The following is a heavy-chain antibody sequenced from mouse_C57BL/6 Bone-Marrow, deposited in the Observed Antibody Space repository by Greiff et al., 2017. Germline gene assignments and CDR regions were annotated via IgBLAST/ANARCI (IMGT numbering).Heavy chain of an antibody. Sequence: VQLQQPGAELVMPGASVKLSCKASGYTFTSYWMHWVKQRPGQGLEWIGEIDPSDSYTNYNQKFKGKSTLTVDNSSSTAYMQLSSLTSEGSAVYYCAMSDYYGSSSYYAMDYWGQGTSVTVSS. CDR1: GYTFTSYW. V-gene: IGHV1-69*01. CDR2: IDPSDSYT. CDR3: AMSDYYGSSSYYAMDY. J-gene: IGHJ4*01. D-gene: IGHD1-1*01.